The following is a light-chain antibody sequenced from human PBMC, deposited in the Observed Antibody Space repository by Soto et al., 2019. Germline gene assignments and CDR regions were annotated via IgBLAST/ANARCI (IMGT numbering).Light chain of an antibody. CDR2: SNN. J-gene: IGLJ3*02. CDR1: GSNIGSDF. CDR3: AAWDNSLSGWV. Sequence: QSVLTQPPSASGTPGQRVTISCSGSGSNIGSDFVYWYQQLPGTAPKLLIYSNNQRPSGVPDRFSGSKSGTSASLAISGLRSEDDADYYCAAWDNSLSGWVFGGGTKVTVL. V-gene: IGLV1-47*02.